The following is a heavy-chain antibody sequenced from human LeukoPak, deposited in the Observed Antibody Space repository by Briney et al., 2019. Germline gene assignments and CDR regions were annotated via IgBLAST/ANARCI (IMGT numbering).Heavy chain of an antibody. D-gene: IGHD2-15*01. Sequence: SETLSLTCTVSGGSISSYYWSWVRQPPGKGLEWIGYIYYSGSTNYNPSLKSRVTISVDTSKNQFSLKLSSVTAADTAVYYCARQGCSGGSCYSPDTRYAFDIWGQGTMVTVSS. V-gene: IGHV4-59*08. CDR1: GGSISSYY. CDR3: ARQGCSGGSCYSPDTRYAFDI. J-gene: IGHJ3*02. CDR2: IYYSGST.